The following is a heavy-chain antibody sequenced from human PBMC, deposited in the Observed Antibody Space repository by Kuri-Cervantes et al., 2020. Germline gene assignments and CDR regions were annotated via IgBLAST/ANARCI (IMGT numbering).Heavy chain of an antibody. CDR1: GFSLSNARMG. Sequence: SGPTLVKPTETLTLTCTVSGFSLSNARMGVSWIRQPPGKALEWLAHIFSNDEKSYSTSLKSRLTISKDTSKSQVVLTMTNMDPVDTATYYCARMRWEYYDFWSGYPLYYYYYMDVWGKGTTVTVSS. J-gene: IGHJ6*03. D-gene: IGHD3-3*01. CDR3: ARMRWEYYDFWSGYPLYYYYYMDV. CDR2: IFSNDEK. V-gene: IGHV2-26*01.